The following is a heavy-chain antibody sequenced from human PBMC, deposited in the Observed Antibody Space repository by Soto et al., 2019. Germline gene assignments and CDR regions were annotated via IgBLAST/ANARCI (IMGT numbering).Heavy chain of an antibody. J-gene: IGHJ3*02. CDR1: GFTFSSYA. V-gene: IGHV3-23*01. CDR3: AKEGYDYIWGSYRGDAFDI. D-gene: IGHD3-16*02. CDR2: ISGSGSST. Sequence: VGSLRLSCAASGFTFSSYAMSWVRQAPGEGLEWVSIISGSGSSTYYADSVKGRFTISRDNSKNSLYLQMNSLRAEDTAVYYCAKEGYDYIWGSYRGDAFDIWGPGPMVTVS.